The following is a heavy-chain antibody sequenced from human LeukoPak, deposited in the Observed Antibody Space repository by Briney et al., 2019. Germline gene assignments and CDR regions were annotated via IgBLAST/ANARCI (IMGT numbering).Heavy chain of an antibody. CDR3: ARARYCSGGSCYLDY. CDR1: GGSVSSGSYY. CDR2: IYYSGST. V-gene: IGHV4-61*01. J-gene: IGHJ4*02. Sequence: SETLSLTCTVSGGSVSSGSYYWSWIRQPPGKGLEWIGYIYYSGSTNYNPSLKSRVTISVDTSKNQFSLKLSSVTAADTAVYYCARARYCSGGSCYLDYWGQGTLATVSS. D-gene: IGHD2-15*01.